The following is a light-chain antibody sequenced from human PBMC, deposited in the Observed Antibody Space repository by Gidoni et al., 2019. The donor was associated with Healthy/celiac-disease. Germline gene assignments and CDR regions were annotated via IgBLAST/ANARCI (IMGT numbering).Light chain of an antibody. CDR3: CAYAGSSTWV. CDR1: SSSVGSYNL. V-gene: IGLV2-23*01. J-gene: IGLJ3*02. CDR2: QGS. Sequence: QSALTQPASVSGSPGQSITISCTGTSSSVGSYNLVSWYPHHPGKAPKLMIYQGSKRHSGVSNRFSGSKSGNTASLTISGLQAEDEADYYCCAYAGSSTWVFGGGTKLTVL.